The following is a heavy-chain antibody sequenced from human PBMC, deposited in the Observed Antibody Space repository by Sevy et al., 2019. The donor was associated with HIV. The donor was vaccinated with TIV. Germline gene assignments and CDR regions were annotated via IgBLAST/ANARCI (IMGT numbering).Heavy chain of an antibody. CDR3: AREGCSKPHDY. J-gene: IGHJ4*02. CDR1: GFTFSNYA. CDR2: FSFGCGKI. D-gene: IGHD2-2*01. Sequence: GGSLRLSCAASGFTFSNYAMSWVRQAPGKGLEWVSTFSFGCGKINYADSVKGRFTISRDNSKNTLYLQMNSLRAEDTALYYCAREGCSKPHDYWGQGTLFTVSS. V-gene: IGHV3-23*01.